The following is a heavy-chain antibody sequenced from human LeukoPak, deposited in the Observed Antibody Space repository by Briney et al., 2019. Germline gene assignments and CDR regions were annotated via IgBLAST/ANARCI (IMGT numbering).Heavy chain of an antibody. CDR2: SYYSGRT. V-gene: IGHV4-59*12. D-gene: IGHD4-17*01. CDR3: ARGDYGDYHDAFEI. Sequence: SANLFLTLTGLGGSISSYYWSLIRQPPGQGLEWIGYSYYSGRTYYNPSLKSRITVSVDTSKNQLSLKLSSVTAADTAVYYCARGDYGDYHDAFEIWGQGTVVTVSS. CDR1: GGSISSYY. J-gene: IGHJ3*02.